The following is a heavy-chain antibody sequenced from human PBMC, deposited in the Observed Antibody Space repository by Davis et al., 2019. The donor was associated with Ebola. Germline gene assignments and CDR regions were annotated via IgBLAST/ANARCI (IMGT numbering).Heavy chain of an antibody. D-gene: IGHD6-19*01. CDR2: IYYSGAT. J-gene: IGHJ6*03. V-gene: IGHV4-39*07. CDR3: ARLGYSSSFMDV. Sequence: PSETLSLTCTVSGGSINSNTFYWGWIRQSPGKGLEWIGRIYYSGATDYNASLKSRVTLSVDRSKNQFSPRLSSVSAADTAVYYCARLGYSSSFMDVWGTGTTVIVSS. CDR1: GGSINSNTFY.